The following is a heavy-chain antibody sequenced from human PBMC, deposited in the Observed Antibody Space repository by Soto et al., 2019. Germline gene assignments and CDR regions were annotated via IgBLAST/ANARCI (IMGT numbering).Heavy chain of an antibody. J-gene: IGHJ4*02. Sequence: EVQLVESGGGLVQPGGSLRLSCVASGFTFDYYWMHWVRQAPGEGLMWVSRLQSDGSHPDYADSVKGRFTISRDNAKNTRSLQLNELGAEDTAVYYCASGGDPDYWGQGTLVTVSS. CDR2: LQSDGSHP. CDR1: GFTFDYYW. CDR3: ASGGDPDY. V-gene: IGHV3-74*01. D-gene: IGHD2-21*02.